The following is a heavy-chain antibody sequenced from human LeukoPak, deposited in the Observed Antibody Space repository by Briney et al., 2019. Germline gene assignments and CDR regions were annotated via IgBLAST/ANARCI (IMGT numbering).Heavy chain of an antibody. J-gene: IGHJ4*02. CDR3: ARVPPSY. Sequence: GGSLRLSCAASGFTFSSYAMSWVRQAPGKGLEWISRISDSGGSTYFADFVKGRFTISRDNAKNSVYLQINSLRAEDTAIYYCARVPPSYWGQGTQVTVSS. CDR1: GFTFSSYA. CDR2: ISDSGGST. V-gene: IGHV3-23*01.